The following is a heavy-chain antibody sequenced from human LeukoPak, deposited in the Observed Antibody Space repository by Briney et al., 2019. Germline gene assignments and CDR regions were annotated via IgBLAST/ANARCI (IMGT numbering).Heavy chain of an antibody. CDR3: AREEYGAYVGY. CDR2: VYYSGTT. CDR1: GGSISSYS. Sequence: PSETLSLTCTVSGGSISSYSWSWIRQPPGKRLEWIGYVYYSGTTNYNPSLRSRVTISVDTSKNQFSLKLNYVTAADTAVYYCAREEYGAYVGYWGQGTPVTVAS. D-gene: IGHD4-17*01. J-gene: IGHJ4*02. V-gene: IGHV4-59*01.